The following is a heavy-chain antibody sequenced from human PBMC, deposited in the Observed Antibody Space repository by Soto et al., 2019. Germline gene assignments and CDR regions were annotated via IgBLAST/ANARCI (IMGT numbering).Heavy chain of an antibody. J-gene: IGHJ3*02. Sequence: GGSLRLSCAASGFTFSSYAMHWVRQAPGKWLEWVAVISYDGSNKYYADSVKGRFTISRDNSKNTLYLQMNSLRAEDTAVYYCARDGLYSNDAFDIWGQGXMVTV. V-gene: IGHV3-30-3*01. CDR1: GFTFSSYA. CDR3: ARDGLYSNDAFDI. D-gene: IGHD4-4*01. CDR2: ISYDGSNK.